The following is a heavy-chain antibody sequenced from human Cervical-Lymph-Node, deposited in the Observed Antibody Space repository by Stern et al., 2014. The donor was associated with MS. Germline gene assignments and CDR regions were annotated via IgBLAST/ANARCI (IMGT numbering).Heavy chain of an antibody. CDR2: IWYDGSSK. J-gene: IGHJ4*02. Sequence: LQPGRSLRLACAASGFTFSSYGMHWVRQAPDKGLEWVAVIWYDGSSKYYADSVKGRFTISRDNSKNTLYLQMNSLRAEDTAVYYCARDSSKGGSNYWGQGTLVTVSS. D-gene: IGHD2-2*01. CDR1: GFTFSSYG. CDR3: ARDSSKGGSNY. V-gene: IGHV3-33*01.